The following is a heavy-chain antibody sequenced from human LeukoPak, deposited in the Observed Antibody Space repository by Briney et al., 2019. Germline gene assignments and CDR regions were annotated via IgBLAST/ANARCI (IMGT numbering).Heavy chain of an antibody. CDR2: IYYSGST. Sequence: SETLSLTCTVSGGSISSYYWSWIRQPPGKGLEWIGYIYYSGSTNYNPSLKSRVTISVDTSKNQFSLKLSSVTAADTAVYYCARPYGRAAAGTWKYFQHWGQGTLVTVSS. J-gene: IGHJ1*01. V-gene: IGHV4-59*01. CDR3: ARPYGRAAAGTWKYFQH. D-gene: IGHD6-13*01. CDR1: GGSISSYY.